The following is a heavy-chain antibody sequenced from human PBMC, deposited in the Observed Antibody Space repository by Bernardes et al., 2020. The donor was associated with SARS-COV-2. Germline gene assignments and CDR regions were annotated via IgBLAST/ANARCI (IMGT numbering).Heavy chain of an antibody. D-gene: IGHD1-7*01. CDR3: AVGLLELVDY. V-gene: IGHV3-33*01. J-gene: IGHJ4*02. CDR1: GFIFSSYG. Sequence: GGSLRLSCAASGFIFSSYGVHWVRQAPGKGLEWVAVIWYDGSNKYYADSVKGRFTISRDNSKNTLYLQMNSLRAEDTAVYYCAVGLLELVDYWGQGTLVTVSS. CDR2: IWYDGSNK.